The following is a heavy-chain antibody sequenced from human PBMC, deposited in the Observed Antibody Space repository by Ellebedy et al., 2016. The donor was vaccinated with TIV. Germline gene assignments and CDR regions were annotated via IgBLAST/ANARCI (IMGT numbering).Heavy chain of an antibody. D-gene: IGHD5-18*01. V-gene: IGHV3-48*02. CDR2: IGSSSITI. J-gene: IGHJ4*02. CDR3: AKAGINSYGYSLDY. CDR1: GFTFSSYA. Sequence: GESLKTSCVASGFTFSSYAMCWVRQAPGKGLEWVSYIGSSSITIYYADSVKGRFTISRDNAKKSLYLQMDSLRDEDTAVYYCAKAGINSYGYSLDYWGQGTLVTVSS.